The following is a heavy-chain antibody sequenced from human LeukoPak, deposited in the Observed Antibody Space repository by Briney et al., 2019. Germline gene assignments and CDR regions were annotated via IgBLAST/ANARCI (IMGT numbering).Heavy chain of an antibody. Sequence: GGSLRLSCTASGFTFGDYAMRWVRQAPGKGLEWVGFIRSKAYGGTTEYAASVKGRFTISRDDSKSIAYLQVNSLKTEDTAVYYCTSHLVVVALFDYWGQGTLVTVSS. D-gene: IGHD3-22*01. CDR3: TSHLVVVALFDY. CDR1: GFTFGDYA. J-gene: IGHJ4*02. V-gene: IGHV3-49*04. CDR2: IRSKAYGGTT.